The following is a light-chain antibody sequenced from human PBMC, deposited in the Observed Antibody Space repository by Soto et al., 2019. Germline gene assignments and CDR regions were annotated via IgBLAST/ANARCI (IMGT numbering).Light chain of an antibody. CDR1: SSDVGGYNY. CDR2: EVS. V-gene: IGLV2-14*01. J-gene: IGLJ1*01. Sequence: QSALTQPASVSGSPGQSITISCTGTSSDVGGYNYVSWYQQHPGKAPKLMIYEVSSRPSGVSNRFSGSKSGNTASLTISGLQAEDEADYYCSSYTSSSIDCVFGTGTKVTVL. CDR3: SSYTSSSIDCV.